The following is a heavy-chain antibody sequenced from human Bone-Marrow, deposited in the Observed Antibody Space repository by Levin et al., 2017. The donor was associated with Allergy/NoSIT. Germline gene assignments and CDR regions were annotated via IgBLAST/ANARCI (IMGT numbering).Heavy chain of an antibody. CDR3: AKDRYNWNYFDY. D-gene: IGHD1-20*01. Sequence: GGSLRLSCAASGLTFSSYAMSWVRQAPGKGLEWVSVISGSGETTYYADSVKGRFTISRDNSKNTLYLQMNSLRAEDTAVYYCAKDRYNWNYFDYWGQGTLVTVSS. CDR1: GLTFSSYA. V-gene: IGHV3-23*01. CDR2: ISGSGETT. J-gene: IGHJ4*02.